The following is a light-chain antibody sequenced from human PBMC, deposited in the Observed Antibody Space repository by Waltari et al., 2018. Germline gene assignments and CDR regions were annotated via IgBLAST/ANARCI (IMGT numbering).Light chain of an antibody. Sequence: SYELTQTPSVSVSPGQTAGIPCSGVKQRDRYVSLYQQKPGQSPGLVIYQHSKRPSRIPERFSGSNSGNTATLTSSGTQAMDEADDYCQAWDPKVFGGGTKLTVL. CDR2: QHS. V-gene: IGLV3-1*01. CDR3: QAWDPKV. CDR1: KQRDRY. J-gene: IGLJ2*01.